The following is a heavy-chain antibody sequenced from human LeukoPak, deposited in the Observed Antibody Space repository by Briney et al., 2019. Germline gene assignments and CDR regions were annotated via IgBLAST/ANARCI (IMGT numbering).Heavy chain of an antibody. J-gene: IGHJ4*02. CDR3: AHRRRSQKIPRSGYHDTPYFDY. V-gene: IGHV2-5*01. CDR1: GFSLSTSGVG. D-gene: IGHD3-22*01. CDR2: IYWNDDK. Sequence: SGPTLVNPTQTLTLTCTFSGFSLSTSGVGVGWIRQPPGKALEWLALIYWNDDKRYSPSLKSRLTITKDTSRNQVVLTMTNMDPVDTATYYCAHRRRSQKIPRSGYHDTPYFDYWGQGTLVTVSS.